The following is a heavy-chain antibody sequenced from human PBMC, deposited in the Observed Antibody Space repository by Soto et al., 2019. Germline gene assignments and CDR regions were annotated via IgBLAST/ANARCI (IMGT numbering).Heavy chain of an antibody. CDR3: ARGDTIFGVVNPFYGMDV. Sequence: AAVKVSCKASGYTFTSYGISWVRQAPGQGLEWMGWISAYNGNTNYAQKLQGRVTMTTDTSTSTAYMELRSLRSDDTAVYYCARGDTIFGVVNPFYGMDVWRQGTTVTASS. D-gene: IGHD3-3*01. CDR1: GYTFTSYG. V-gene: IGHV1-18*04. J-gene: IGHJ6*01. CDR2: ISAYNGNT.